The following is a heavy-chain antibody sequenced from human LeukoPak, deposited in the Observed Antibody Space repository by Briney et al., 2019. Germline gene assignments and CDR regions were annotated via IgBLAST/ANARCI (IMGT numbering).Heavy chain of an antibody. J-gene: IGHJ4*02. V-gene: IGHV3-30*04. CDR1: GFTFSSYA. D-gene: IGHD2-2*01. Sequence: GGSLRLSCAASGFTFSSYAMSWVRQAPGKGLEWVAVISYDGSNKYYADSVKGRFTISRDNSKNTLYLQMNSLRAEDTAVYYCARANIVVVPAAMAPYFDYWGQGTLVTVSS. CDR2: ISYDGSNK. CDR3: ARANIVVVPAAMAPYFDY.